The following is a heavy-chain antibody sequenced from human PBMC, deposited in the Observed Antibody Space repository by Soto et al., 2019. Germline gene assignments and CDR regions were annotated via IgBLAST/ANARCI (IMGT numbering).Heavy chain of an antibody. D-gene: IGHD2-2*01. V-gene: IGHV3-11*04. CDR3: ARGYCSSTSCYYYYGMDV. J-gene: IGHJ6*02. Sequence: GGSLRLSCAASGFTFSDYYMTWIRQAPGKGLEWVSHISSSSSNIYYADSVKGRFTISRDNAKNSLYLQMNSLRAEDTAVYYCARGYCSSTSCYYYYGMDVWGQGTTVTVSS. CDR1: GFTFSDYY. CDR2: ISSSSSNI.